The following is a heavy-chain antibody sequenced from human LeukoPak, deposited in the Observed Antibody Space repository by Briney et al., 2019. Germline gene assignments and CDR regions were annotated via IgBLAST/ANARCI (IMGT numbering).Heavy chain of an antibody. CDR2: IYYSGST. CDR1: GGSISGYY. V-gene: IGHV4-59*01. D-gene: IGHD5-18*01. J-gene: IGHJ6*02. CDR3: ARADSYGLYGMDV. Sequence: TSETLSLTCTVSGGSISGYYWSWIRQPPGKGLEWIGYIYYSGSTNYNPSLKSRVTISVDTSKNQFSLKLSSVTAADTAVYYCARADSYGLYGMDVWGQGTTVTVSS.